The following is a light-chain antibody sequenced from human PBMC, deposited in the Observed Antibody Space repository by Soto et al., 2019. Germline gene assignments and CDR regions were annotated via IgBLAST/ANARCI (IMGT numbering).Light chain of an antibody. CDR1: QSLLHSNGYDY. Sequence: DIVMTQSPLSLPVTPGEPASISCRSSQSLLHSNGYDYLDWYLQKPVQSPQLLIYLGSNRASGVPDRFSSSGSGTDFTLKISRVEAEDVGVYYCMQALQTPGTFGGGTKVEIK. CDR3: MQALQTPGT. J-gene: IGKJ4*01. V-gene: IGKV2-28*01. CDR2: LGS.